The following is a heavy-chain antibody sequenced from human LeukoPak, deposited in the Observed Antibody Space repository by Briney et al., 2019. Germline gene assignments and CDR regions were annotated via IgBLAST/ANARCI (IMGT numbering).Heavy chain of an antibody. CDR2: MNPDSGNT. V-gene: IGHV1-8*02. D-gene: IGHD4-17*01. CDR3: AVHLPGDYLDP. Sequence: ASVKVSCKASGYTFTDYYMHWVRQAPGQGFEWMGWMNPDSGNTDFAQKFQGRVTMTRNTSISTAYMELSSLTSEDTAVYYCAVHLPGDYLDPWGQGTLVTVSS. J-gene: IGHJ5*02. CDR1: GYTFTDYY.